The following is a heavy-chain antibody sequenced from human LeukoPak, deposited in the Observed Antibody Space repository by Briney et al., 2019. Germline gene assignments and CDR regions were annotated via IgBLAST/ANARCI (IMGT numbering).Heavy chain of an antibody. CDR3: AKDGDCGGGGCFPNNFNY. CDR1: GFMFSAYG. CDR2: ISSDGSSK. Sequence: AGGSLRLSCAASGFMFSAYGMHWVRQAPGKGLEWVAVISSDGSSKNYADSVKGRFTMSRDNSKNTLYLQMNSLRIEDTAVYYCAKDGDCGGGGCFPNNFNYWGQGTVVTVS. V-gene: IGHV3-30*18. J-gene: IGHJ4*02. D-gene: IGHD2-15*01.